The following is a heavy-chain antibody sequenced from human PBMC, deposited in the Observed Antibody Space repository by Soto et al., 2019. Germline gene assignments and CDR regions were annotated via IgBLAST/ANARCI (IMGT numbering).Heavy chain of an antibody. Sequence: VGSLRLSCAASGFTFSSYGMHWVRQAPGKGLECVAVIWYDVSNKYYADSVKGRFTISRDNSKNTLYLHMNSLRADDTAVYYCGRGRGCSSTNSSLWVYYGMDVSSQGTTVT. CDR3: GRGRGCSSTNSSLWVYYGMDV. D-gene: IGHD2-2*01. CDR2: IWYDVSNK. V-gene: IGHV3-33*01. J-gene: IGHJ6*02. CDR1: GFTFSSYG.